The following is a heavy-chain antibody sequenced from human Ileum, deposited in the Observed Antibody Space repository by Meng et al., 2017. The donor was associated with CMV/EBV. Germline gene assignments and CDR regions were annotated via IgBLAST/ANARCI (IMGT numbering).Heavy chain of an antibody. CDR3: AKARRIAVAGHFDY. J-gene: IGHJ4*02. CDR1: GFTFSSYG. V-gene: IGHV3-23*01. CDR2: MSGSGGST. Sequence: GESPKTSCAASGFTFSSYGMTWVRQAPGKGLEWVSGMSGSGGSTYYADSVKGRFTISRDNSKHTLYLQMNSLGSEDTAVYCCAKARRIAVAGHFDYWGQGTLVTVSS. D-gene: IGHD6-19*01.